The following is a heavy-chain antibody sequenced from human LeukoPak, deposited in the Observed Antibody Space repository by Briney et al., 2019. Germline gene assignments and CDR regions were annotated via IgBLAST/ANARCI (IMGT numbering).Heavy chain of an antibody. V-gene: IGHV1-69*13. Sequence: SVKVSCKASGGTFSSYAISWVRQAPGQGLEWMGGIIPIFGTANYAQKFQGRVTITADESTSTAYMELSSLRSEDTAVYYCARPLGYCSSTSCPFDYWGQGTLVTASS. CDR1: GGTFSSYA. D-gene: IGHD2-2*01. CDR3: ARPLGYCSSTSCPFDY. J-gene: IGHJ4*02. CDR2: IIPIFGTA.